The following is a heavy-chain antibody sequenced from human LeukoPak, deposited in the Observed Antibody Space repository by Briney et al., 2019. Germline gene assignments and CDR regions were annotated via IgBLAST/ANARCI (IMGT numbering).Heavy chain of an antibody. CDR2: LNPHSGNT. J-gene: IGHJ4*02. D-gene: IGHD3-10*01. CDR1: GYTFTNYD. V-gene: IGHV1-8*01. CDR3: ARRIISDY. Sequence: ASVKVSCKASGYTFTNYDINWVRQATGQGLEWMGWLNPHSGNTGYAQKFQGRVTMARNTSISTAYMELSSLRSDDTAVYYCARRIISDYWGQGSLVTVSS.